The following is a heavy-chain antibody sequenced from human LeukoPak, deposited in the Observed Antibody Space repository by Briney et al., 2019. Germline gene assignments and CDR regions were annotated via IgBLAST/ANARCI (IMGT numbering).Heavy chain of an antibody. Sequence: ASVKLPFRASGYTFTGYYMHWARHAHGQGLEWMGWINPNSGGTNYAQKFQGRVTMTRDTSISTAYMELSRLRSDDTAVYYCAREMIVKRGYHPWGQGTLVTVSS. D-gene: IGHD3-22*01. CDR2: INPNSGGT. V-gene: IGHV1-2*02. J-gene: IGHJ5*02. CDR3: AREMIVKRGYHP. CDR1: GYTFTGYY.